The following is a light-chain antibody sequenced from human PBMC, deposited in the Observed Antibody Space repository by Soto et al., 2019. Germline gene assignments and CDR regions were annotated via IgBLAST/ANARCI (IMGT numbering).Light chain of an antibody. J-gene: IGKJ1*01. CDR1: QSVSSSF. CDR2: GAS. Sequence: ERVLTQSPDTLSLSPRERVTLSCRASQSVSSSFVAWFQQKPGQAPRLLIYGASSRATGIPDRFSGSGSGTDFTLTINRLEPEDFAMYFCQQYGSSPWPFGQGTNVDI. CDR3: QQYGSSPWP. V-gene: IGKV3-20*01.